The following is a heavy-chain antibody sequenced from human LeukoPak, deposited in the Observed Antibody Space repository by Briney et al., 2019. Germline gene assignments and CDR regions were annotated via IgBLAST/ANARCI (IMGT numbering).Heavy chain of an antibody. CDR1: GYTFTSYG. CDR3: ARDLAARPRFDAFDI. Sequence: ASVKVSCKASGYTFTSYGISWVRQAPGQGLEWMGWISAYNGNTNYAQKLQSRVTMTTDTSTSTAYMELRSLRSDDTPVYYCARDLAARPRFDAFDIWGEGTMVTVSS. J-gene: IGHJ3*02. CDR2: ISAYNGNT. V-gene: IGHV1-18*01. D-gene: IGHD6-6*01.